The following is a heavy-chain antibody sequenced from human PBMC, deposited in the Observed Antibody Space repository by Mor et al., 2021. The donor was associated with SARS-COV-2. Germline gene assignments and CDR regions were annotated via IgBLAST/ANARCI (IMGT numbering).Heavy chain of an antibody. J-gene: IGHJ4*02. Sequence: GSIYYSGSTYYNPSLKSRVTISVDTSKNQFSLKLSSVTAADTAVYYCVSWIAVAGFDYWGQGTLVTVSS. V-gene: IGHV4-39*01. D-gene: IGHD6-19*01. CDR2: IYYSGST. CDR3: VSWIAVAGFDY.